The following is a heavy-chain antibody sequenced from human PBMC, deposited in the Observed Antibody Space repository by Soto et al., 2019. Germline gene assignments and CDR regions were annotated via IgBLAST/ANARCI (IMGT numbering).Heavy chain of an antibody. J-gene: IGHJ5*02. CDR1: GYTFTSYG. V-gene: IGHV1-18*01. Sequence: ASVKVSCKASGYTFTSYGISWVRQAPGQGLERMGWISAYNGNTNYAQKLQGRVTMTTDTSTSTAYMELRSLRSDDTAVYYCARGTTVTTRNWFAPWGQGTLVTVSS. CDR2: ISAYNGNT. CDR3: ARGTTVTTRNWFAP. D-gene: IGHD4-17*01.